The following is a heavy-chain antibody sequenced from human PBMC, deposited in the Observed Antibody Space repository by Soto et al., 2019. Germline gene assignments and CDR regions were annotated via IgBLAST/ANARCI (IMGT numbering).Heavy chain of an antibody. CDR2: IHDSGGI. V-gene: IGHV4-30-4*01. Sequence: QLQLQESGPGLVRPSQTLSLTCPVSGGSRHIEHYHWPWSRQAPGKGLEGIGYIHDSGGIQSNLSLPSRLPMSVATSKHLCSLNRSSVTAADTAVDFCVREDDGGDRDYYGLDVWRQGTTVTVSS. J-gene: IGHJ6*02. CDR1: GGSRHIEHYH. D-gene: IGHD2-21*02. CDR3: VREDDGGDRDYYGLDV.